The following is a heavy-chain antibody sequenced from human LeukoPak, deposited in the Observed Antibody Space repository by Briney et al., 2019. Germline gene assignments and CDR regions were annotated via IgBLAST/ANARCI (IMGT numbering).Heavy chain of an antibody. Sequence: GESRKISCKGSGYNFTSYLIHWVRQLPGKGLEWMGIIYPGDSDTRSSPSVQGQVTISADKSISTAYLQWSSLKASDTAMYYCARRVVGATSAFDIWGQGTMVTVSS. CDR2: IYPGDSDT. CDR3: ARRVVGATSAFDI. CDR1: GYNFTSYL. J-gene: IGHJ3*02. V-gene: IGHV5-51*01. D-gene: IGHD1-26*01.